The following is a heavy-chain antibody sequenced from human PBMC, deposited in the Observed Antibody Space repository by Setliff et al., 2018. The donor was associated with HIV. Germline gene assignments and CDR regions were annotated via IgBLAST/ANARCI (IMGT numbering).Heavy chain of an antibody. J-gene: IGHJ3*02. Sequence: GGSLRLSCAASGFTFSDYWVSWVRQAPGKGLEWVANIKQDGSEKYYVESVKGRFTISRDNAENSLYLQMNNLRAEDTAVYYCRGSGNSCAFDMWGQGTMVTVSS. CDR2: IKQDGSEK. D-gene: IGHD3-10*01. CDR1: GFTFSDYW. V-gene: IGHV3-7*03. CDR3: RGSGNSCAFDM.